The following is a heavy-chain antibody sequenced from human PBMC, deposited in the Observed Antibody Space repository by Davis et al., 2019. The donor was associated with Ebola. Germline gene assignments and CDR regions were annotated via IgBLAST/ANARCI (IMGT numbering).Heavy chain of an antibody. D-gene: IGHD3-3*01. CDR2: IYPGDSDT. CDR1: GYSFTSYW. V-gene: IGHV5-51*01. J-gene: IGHJ6*02. CDR3: ARLDTIFGVVRPRRYYYGMDV. Sequence: PGGSLRLSCKGSGYSFTSYWIGWVRQMPGKGLEWMGIIYPGDSDTRYSPSFQGQVTISADKSISTAYLQWSSLKASDTAMYYCARLDTIFGVVRPRRYYYGMDVWGQGTTVTVSS.